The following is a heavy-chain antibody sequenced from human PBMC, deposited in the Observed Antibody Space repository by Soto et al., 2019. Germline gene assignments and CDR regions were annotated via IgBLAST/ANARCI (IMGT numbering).Heavy chain of an antibody. Sequence: SGPTLVNPTQTLTLTCTFSGFSLSTSGVGVGWIRQPPGKALEWLALIYWNDDKRYSPSLKSRLTITKDTSKNQVVLTMTNMEPVDTATYYCARMYSSGSYRGLDWFDPWGQGTLVTVSS. CDR3: ARMYSSGSYRGLDWFDP. V-gene: IGHV2-5*01. CDR2: IYWNDDK. D-gene: IGHD6-19*01. J-gene: IGHJ5*02. CDR1: GFSLSTSGVG.